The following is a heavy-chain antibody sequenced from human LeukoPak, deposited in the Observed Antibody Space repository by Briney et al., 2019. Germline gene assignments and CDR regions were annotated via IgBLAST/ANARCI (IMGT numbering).Heavy chain of an antibody. CDR2: ISGDEVST. CDR3: AKVTGGDMITYGGLDY. CDR1: VFTFRNYA. J-gene: IGHJ4*02. D-gene: IGHD3-16*01. V-gene: IGHV3-23*01. Sequence: PGGSLRLSCAASVFTFRNYAMTWVRQARGKGQEWVLAISGDEVSTYYADSVKGRFTISRDIPKNTLYLQIHSLRAEDTAIYYCAKVTGGDMITYGGLDYWGQGTLVTVSS.